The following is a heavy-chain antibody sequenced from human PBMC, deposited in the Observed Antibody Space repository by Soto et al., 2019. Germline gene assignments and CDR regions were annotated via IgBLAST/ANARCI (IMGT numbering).Heavy chain of an antibody. D-gene: IGHD7-27*01. CDR3: ARGKWITSDWGPTRENYYEMDV. Sequence: ASVKVSCKASGYTFTSYAMHWVRQAPGQRLEWMGWINSGNGNTKYSQKFQGRVTITRDTSASTVYMELSSLRSEDTAVYYCARGKWITSDWGPTRENYYEMDVWGQGTTVTVSS. CDR2: INSGNGNT. CDR1: GYTFTSYA. V-gene: IGHV1-3*01. J-gene: IGHJ6*02.